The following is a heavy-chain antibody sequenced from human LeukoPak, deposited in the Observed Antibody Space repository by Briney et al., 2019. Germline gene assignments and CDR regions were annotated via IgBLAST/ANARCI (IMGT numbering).Heavy chain of an antibody. V-gene: IGHV1-69*05. CDR1: GGTFSSYA. Sequence: VKVSCKXSGGTFSSYAISWVRQAPGQGLESMGRIIPIFGTANYAQKFQGRVTITTDESTSTAYMELSSLRSEDTAVYYCARDSEEMATPFDYWGQGTLVTVSS. D-gene: IGHD5-24*01. CDR2: IIPIFGTA. CDR3: ARDSEEMATPFDY. J-gene: IGHJ4*02.